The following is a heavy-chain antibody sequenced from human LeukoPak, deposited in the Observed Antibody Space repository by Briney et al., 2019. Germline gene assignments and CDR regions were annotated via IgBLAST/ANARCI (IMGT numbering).Heavy chain of an antibody. CDR1: GGSISSRIHY. V-gene: IGHV4-39*01. J-gene: IGHJ4*02. CDR3: ARLPDCSSTTCLNDK. CDR2: IYYSGST. D-gene: IGHD2-2*01. Sequence: MPSETLSLTCTVSGGSISSRIHYWGWIRQPPGKGLVWIGSIYYSGSTYYNPSLKSRVTISVDTSKSQFSLKLRSLTAADTAVYYCARLPDCSSTTCLNDKWGQGTLVTVSS.